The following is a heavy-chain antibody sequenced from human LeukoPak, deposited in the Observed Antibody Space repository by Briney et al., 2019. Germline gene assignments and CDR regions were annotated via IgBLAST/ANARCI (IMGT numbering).Heavy chain of an antibody. Sequence: GRSLRLSCPASGFTFSNYAIHWVRQASGKGLEWVAVISYDGSNKYYAGSVKGRFTISRDNAKNSLYLQMNSLRAEDTAVYYCARDGVLDGVWPYDAFDIWGQGTMVTVSS. CDR1: GFTFSNYA. CDR2: ISYDGSNK. J-gene: IGHJ3*02. CDR3: ARDGVLDGVWPYDAFDI. V-gene: IGHV3-30*04. D-gene: IGHD2-8*01.